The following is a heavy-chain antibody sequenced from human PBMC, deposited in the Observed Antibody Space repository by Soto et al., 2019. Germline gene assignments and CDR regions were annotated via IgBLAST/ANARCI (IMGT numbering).Heavy chain of an antibody. CDR3: AKAFSCSSTSCYRLSAFDI. D-gene: IGHD2-2*01. CDR2: ISGSGGST. CDR1: GFTFSSCA. Sequence: GGSLRLSCAASGFTFSSCAMSWVRQAPGKGLEWVSAISGSGGSTYYADSVKGRFTISRDNSKNTLYLQMNSLRAEDTAVYYCAKAFSCSSTSCYRLSAFDIWGQGTMVTVSS. V-gene: IGHV3-23*01. J-gene: IGHJ3*02.